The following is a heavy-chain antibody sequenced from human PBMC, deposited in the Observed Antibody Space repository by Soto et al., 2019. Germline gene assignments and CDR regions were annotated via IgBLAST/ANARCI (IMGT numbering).Heavy chain of an antibody. J-gene: IGHJ3*02. V-gene: IGHV1-69*13. D-gene: IGHD4-17*01. CDR3: ARGMSVDYGDPNDAFDI. CDR1: GGTFSSYA. CDR2: IIPIFGTA. Sequence: GASVKVSCKASGGTFSSYAISWVRQAPGQGLEWMGGIIPIFGTANYAQKFQGRVTITADESTSTAYMELSSLRSEDTAVYYCARGMSVDYGDPNDAFDIWGQGTMVTVSS.